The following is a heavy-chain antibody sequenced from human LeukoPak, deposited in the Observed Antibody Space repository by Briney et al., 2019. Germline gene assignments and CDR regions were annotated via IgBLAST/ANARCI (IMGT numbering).Heavy chain of an antibody. D-gene: IGHD3-22*01. CDR2: IYHSGST. J-gene: IGHJ4*02. Sequence: SETLSLTCTVSGGSISSGGYYWSWIRQHPGKGLEWIGYIYHSGSTYYNPSLKSRVTISVDTSKNQFSLKLSSVTAADTAVYYCARVDDSSGYFGTPIYYFDYWGQGTLVTVSS. V-gene: IGHV4-31*03. CDR3: ARVDDSSGYFGTPIYYFDY. CDR1: GGSISSGGYY.